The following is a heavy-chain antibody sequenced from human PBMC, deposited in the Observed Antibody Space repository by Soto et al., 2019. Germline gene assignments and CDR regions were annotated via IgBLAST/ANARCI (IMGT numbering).Heavy chain of an antibody. CDR2: IDPSDSYT. CDR1: GYSFTSYW. V-gene: IGHV5-10-1*01. Sequence: GESLKISCKGSGYSFTSYWISWVRQMPGKGLEWMGRIDPSDSYTNYSPSFQGHVTISADKSISTAYLQWSSLKASDTAMYYCARHEGSSSWTSYYYYGMDVWGQGTTVTVSS. D-gene: IGHD6-13*01. J-gene: IGHJ6*02. CDR3: ARHEGSSSWTSYYYYGMDV.